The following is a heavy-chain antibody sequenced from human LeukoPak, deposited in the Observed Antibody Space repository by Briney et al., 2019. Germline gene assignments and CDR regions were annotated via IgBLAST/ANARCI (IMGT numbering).Heavy chain of an antibody. Sequence: PGGSLRPSCAASGFTFSDYHMTWIRQAPGKGLEWVSYISGSSIYTRYADSVKGRFTISRDNAKNSLYLQMNSLRAEDTALYYCVRDISGYYCGDWGPVTLVTVSS. J-gene: IGHJ4*02. D-gene: IGHD3-22*01. CDR2: ISGSSIYT. CDR3: VRDISGYYCGD. CDR1: GFTFSDYH. V-gene: IGHV3-11*05.